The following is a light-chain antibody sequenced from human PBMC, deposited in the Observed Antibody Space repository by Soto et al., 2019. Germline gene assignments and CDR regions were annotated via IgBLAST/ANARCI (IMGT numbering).Light chain of an antibody. CDR3: QHYNSYSEA. Sequence: DIQMTQSPSTLSGSVGDRVTITCRASQTISSWLAWYQQKPGKAPKLLIYKASTLKSGVPSRFSGSGSGTEFTLTISSLPPDDFATYYCQHYNSYSEAVGQGTKVDSK. CDR2: KAS. J-gene: IGKJ1*01. CDR1: QTISSW. V-gene: IGKV1-5*03.